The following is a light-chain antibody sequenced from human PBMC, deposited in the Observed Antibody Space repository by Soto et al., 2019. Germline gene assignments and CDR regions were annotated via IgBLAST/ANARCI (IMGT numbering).Light chain of an antibody. CDR3: SSYTSSSTYVI. CDR2: DVS. Sequence: QSALTQPASVSGSPGQSITISCTGTSSDVGGYNYVSWYKQHPGKAPKLMIYDVSNRPSGVSNRFSGSKSGNTASLTISGLQAEDEADYYCSSYTSSSTYVIFGGGTKLTVL. V-gene: IGLV2-14*01. CDR1: SSDVGGYNY. J-gene: IGLJ2*01.